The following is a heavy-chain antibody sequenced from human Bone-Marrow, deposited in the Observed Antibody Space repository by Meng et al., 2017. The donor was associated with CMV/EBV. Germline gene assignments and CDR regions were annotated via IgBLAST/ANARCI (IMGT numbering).Heavy chain of an antibody. Sequence: GSLRLSCTVSGYSISSGYYWGWIRQPPGKGLEWIGSIYHSGSTYYNPSLKSRVTISVDTSKNQFSLKLSSVTAADTAVYYCARACGGDCANDAFDIWGQGTMVTVSS. J-gene: IGHJ3*02. CDR3: ARACGGDCANDAFDI. D-gene: IGHD2-21*01. CDR1: GYSISSGYY. CDR2: IYHSGST. V-gene: IGHV4-38-2*02.